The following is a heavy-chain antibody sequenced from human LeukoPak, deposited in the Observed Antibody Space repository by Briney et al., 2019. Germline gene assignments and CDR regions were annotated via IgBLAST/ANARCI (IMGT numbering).Heavy chain of an antibody. CDR3: ARGGVTAHYYYYGMGV. V-gene: IGHV4-30-4*01. Sequence: SQTLSLTCTVSGVPISSGDHYWSWIRQPPGKGLEWIGYIFYSGSTSYNPSLKSRVTISVDTSKNQFSLKLSSVTAADTAVYYCARGGVTAHYYYYGMGVWGQGTTVTVSS. J-gene: IGHJ6*02. CDR1: GVPISSGDHY. D-gene: IGHD2-21*02. CDR2: IFYSGST.